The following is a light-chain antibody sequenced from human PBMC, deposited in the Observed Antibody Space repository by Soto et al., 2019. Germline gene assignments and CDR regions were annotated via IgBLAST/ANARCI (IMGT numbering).Light chain of an antibody. J-gene: IGLJ1*01. CDR2: KNN. Sequence: QSVLTQPPSASGTPGQRVTISCSGSSSSIGTNYVYWYQQLPGTAPKLLIYKNNQRPSGVPDRFSGSKSGTSASLAISGLRSEDEADYHCASWDDSLSGYVFGPGTKVTDL. V-gene: IGLV1-47*01. CDR3: ASWDDSLSGYV. CDR1: SSSIGTNY.